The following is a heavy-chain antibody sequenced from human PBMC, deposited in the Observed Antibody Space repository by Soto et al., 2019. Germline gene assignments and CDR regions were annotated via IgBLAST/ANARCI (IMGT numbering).Heavy chain of an antibody. CDR3: AGTSLTIYGPSNDYYGMGV. J-gene: IGHJ6*04. CDR1: YCSSIGVGYC. CDR2: ISYSGST. V-gene: IGHV4-30-4*01. Sequence: SLTLPDRRTFSYCSSIGVGYCWTWISQTPGKGLEWIGYISYSGSTHYSPSLKSRVSITVDTSKNQFSLNLASVSAEDTAVYYCAGTSLTIYGPSNDYYGMGVWGIGTTVTVSS. D-gene: IGHD3-3*01.